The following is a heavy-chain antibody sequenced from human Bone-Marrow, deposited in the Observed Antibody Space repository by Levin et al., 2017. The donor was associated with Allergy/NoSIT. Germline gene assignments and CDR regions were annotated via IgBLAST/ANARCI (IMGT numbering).Heavy chain of an antibody. D-gene: IGHD2-15*01. J-gene: IGHJ4*02. Sequence: GESLKVSCAASGFSFRSYWMHWVRQAPGKGLVWVSRINSDGSSTSYADSVKGRFTISRDNAKNTLYLQMNSLRGEDTAVYYCARGTRIDYFDYWGQGTLVTVSS. CDR1: GFSFRSYW. CDR2: INSDGSST. CDR3: ARGTRIDYFDY. V-gene: IGHV3-74*01.